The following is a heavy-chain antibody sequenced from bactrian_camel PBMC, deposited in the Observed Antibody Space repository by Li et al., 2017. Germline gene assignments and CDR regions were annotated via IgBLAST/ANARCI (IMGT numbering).Heavy chain of an antibody. D-gene: IGHD2*01. CDR1: GDSFSSVY. CDR2: IATGSGNT. J-gene: IGHJ6*01. Sequence: LVESGGGSVQAGGSLRLSCVASGDSFSSVYMAWFRQAPGKEREGVARIATGSGNTYYADSVKGRFTISQDNAKNTVYLQMNSLKPEDTAMYYCAARGPYCYTKLSVRDFTYWGQGTQVTVS. CDR3: AARGPYCYTKLSVRDFTY. V-gene: IGHV3S28*01.